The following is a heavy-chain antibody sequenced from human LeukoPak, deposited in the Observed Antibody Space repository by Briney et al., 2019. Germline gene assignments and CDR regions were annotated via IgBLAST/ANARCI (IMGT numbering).Heavy chain of an antibody. CDR3: ARDGDYYYGMDV. Sequence: SETLSLTCTVSGGSISSYYWSWIRQPPGKGLEWIGYIYYSGSTNYNPSLKSRVTISVDTSKNQFSLKLSSVTAADTAVYYCARDGDYYYGMDVWGQGTTVTVSS. D-gene: IGHD4-17*01. J-gene: IGHJ6*02. V-gene: IGHV4-59*01. CDR1: GGSISSYY. CDR2: IYYSGST.